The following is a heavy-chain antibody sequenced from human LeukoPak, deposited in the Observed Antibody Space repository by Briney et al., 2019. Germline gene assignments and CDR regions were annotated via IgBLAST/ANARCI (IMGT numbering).Heavy chain of an antibody. CDR2: ISGSGGST. V-gene: IGHV3-23*01. CDR3: AKGVSQPNYYFHY. CDR1: GFTFSSYA. Sequence: SGGSLRLSCAASGFTFSSYAMSWVRQAPGKGLEWVSAISGSGGSTYYADSVKGRFTISRDNSKNTLFLLMNSLRAEDTAVYFCAKGVSQPNYYFHYWGQGTLVTVSS. J-gene: IGHJ4*02. D-gene: IGHD1-1*01.